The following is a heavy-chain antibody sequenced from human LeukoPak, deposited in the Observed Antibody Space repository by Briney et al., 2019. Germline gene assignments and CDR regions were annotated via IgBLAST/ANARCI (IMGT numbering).Heavy chain of an antibody. D-gene: IGHD4-23*01. V-gene: IGHV3-48*04. CDR3: ARDYGGSSPFDY. J-gene: IGHJ4*02. CDR1: GFTFSTYS. Sequence: GGSLRLSCAASGFTFSTYSMHWVRQAPGKGLEWVSYIRSSGSTIYYADSVKGRFTISRDNAKNSLYLQMNSMRAEDTAVYYCARDYGGSSPFDYWGQGTLVTVSS. CDR2: IRSSGSTI.